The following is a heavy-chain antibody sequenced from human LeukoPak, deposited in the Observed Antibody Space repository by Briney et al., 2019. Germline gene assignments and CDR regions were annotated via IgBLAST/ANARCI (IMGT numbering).Heavy chain of an antibody. D-gene: IGHD3-22*01. CDR1: GFTVSSNY. J-gene: IGHJ4*02. CDR2: IYSGGST. Sequence: GGSLRLSCAASGFTVSSNYMSWVRQAPGKGLEWVSVIYSGGSTYYADSVKGRFTISRDNSKNTLYLQMNSLRAEDTAVYYCAREDTGYYDSSGYYDYWGQGTLVTVSS. V-gene: IGHV3-66*01. CDR3: AREDTGYYDSSGYYDY.